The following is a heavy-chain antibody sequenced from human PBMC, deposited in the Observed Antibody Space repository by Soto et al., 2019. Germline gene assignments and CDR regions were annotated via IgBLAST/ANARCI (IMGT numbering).Heavy chain of an antibody. V-gene: IGHV1-2*04. D-gene: IGHD6-13*01. J-gene: IGHJ5*02. CDR3: ARGGSSWPNWFDP. CDR1: GYTFTGYY. Sequence: ASVKVSCKASGYTFTGYYMHSVLQAPGQGLEGMGWITPNSSGTSYAQKLQAWFPMTRATSSTTPYRERTRLSSDDTAWYYCARGGSSWPNWFDPWGQGTLVTVSS. CDR2: ITPNSSGT.